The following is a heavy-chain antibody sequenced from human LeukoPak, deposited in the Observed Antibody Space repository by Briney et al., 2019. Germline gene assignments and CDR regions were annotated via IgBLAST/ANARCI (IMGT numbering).Heavy chain of an antibody. CDR2: ISYDGSNK. CDR3: AKDAGWYGLNNWFDP. J-gene: IGHJ5*02. CDR1: GFTFSNYG. D-gene: IGHD6-19*01. Sequence: PGRSLRLSCAASGFTFSNYGMHWVRQAPGKGLEWVAVISYDGSNKYYADSVKGRFTISRENSKNTLYLQMNSLRAEDTAVYYCAKDAGWYGLNNWFDPWGQGTLVTVSS. V-gene: IGHV3-30*18.